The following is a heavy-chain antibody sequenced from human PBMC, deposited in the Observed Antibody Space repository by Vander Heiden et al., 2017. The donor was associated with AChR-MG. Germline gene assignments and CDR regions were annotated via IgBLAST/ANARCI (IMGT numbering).Heavy chain of an antibody. J-gene: IGHJ5*02. CDR2: IKSNSDGGIT. D-gene: IGHD1-7*01. CDR3: TTLSLWNYVLET. Sequence: DVHLVESGGGLVKPGGSLRLTCAVPGFTLKDAWMNRVPPAPGKGMEWIGRIKSNSDGGITDHAAPVKGRFTISRDDSKNTLYLQMDSLKTEDTGVYYCTTLSLWNYVLETWGKGSLVTVSS. V-gene: IGHV3-15*01. CDR1: GFTLKDAW.